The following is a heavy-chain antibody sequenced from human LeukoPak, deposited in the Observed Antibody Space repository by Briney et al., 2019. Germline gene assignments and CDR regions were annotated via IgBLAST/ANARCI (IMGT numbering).Heavy chain of an antibody. CDR2: IIPIFGTA. V-gene: IGHV1-69*05. D-gene: IGHD3-10*01. CDR1: GGTFSSYA. CDR3: ARGRITMVRGSHYYYMDV. Sequence: GASVKVSCKASGGTFSSYAISWVRQAPGQGLEWMGRIIPIFGTANYAQKLRGRVTITTDESTSTAYMELSSLRSEDTAVYYCARGRITMVRGSHYYYMDVWGKGTTVTVSS. J-gene: IGHJ6*03.